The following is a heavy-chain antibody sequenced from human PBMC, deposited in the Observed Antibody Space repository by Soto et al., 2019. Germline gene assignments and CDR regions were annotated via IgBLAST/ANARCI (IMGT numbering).Heavy chain of an antibody. CDR1: GYSFTSYW. D-gene: IGHD1-26*01. CDR3: ARPGVGDTTDYYYGMDV. J-gene: IGHJ6*02. CDR2: IDPSDSYT. Sequence: PVESLKISCKGSGYSFTSYWISWVRQMPGKGLEWRGRIDPSDSYTNYSPSFQGHVTISADKSISTAYRQWSSLKASDTAMYDCARPGVGDTTDYYYGMDVWGQRTMFTVSS. V-gene: IGHV5-10-1*01.